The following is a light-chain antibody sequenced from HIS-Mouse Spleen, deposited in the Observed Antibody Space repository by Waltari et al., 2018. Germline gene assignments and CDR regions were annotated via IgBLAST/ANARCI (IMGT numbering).Light chain of an antibody. CDR3: QVWDSSSDHRV. CDR2: DAS. J-gene: IGLJ3*02. V-gene: IGLV3-21*03. CDR1: NIGRKS. Sequence: SYVLTQPPSVSVAPGKTARITCGGKNIGRKSVHWYQQKPGQAPVMVVYDASDRPSGIPGRFSGSNSGNTATLTISRVEAGDEADYYCQVWDSSSDHRVFGGGTKLTVL.